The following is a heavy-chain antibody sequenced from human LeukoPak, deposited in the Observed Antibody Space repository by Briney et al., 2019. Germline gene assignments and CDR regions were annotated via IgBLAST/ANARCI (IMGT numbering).Heavy chain of an antibody. Sequence: KPSETLSLTCAVYGGSFSGYYWSWIRQPPGKGLEWIGETNHSGSTNYNPSLKSRVTITVDTSKNQFSLKLSSVTAADTAVYYCARINSGYAYETDYWGQGTLVTVSS. D-gene: IGHD5-12*01. CDR2: TNHSGST. CDR3: ARINSGYAYETDY. CDR1: GGSFSGYY. V-gene: IGHV4-34*01. J-gene: IGHJ4*02.